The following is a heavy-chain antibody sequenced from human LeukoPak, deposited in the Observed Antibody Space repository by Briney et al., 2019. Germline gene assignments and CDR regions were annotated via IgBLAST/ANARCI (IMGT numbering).Heavy chain of an antibody. J-gene: IGHJ4*02. V-gene: IGHV4-4*09. Sequence: PSEPLSLTCTVSGGSISSYYWSWIRQPPGKGLEWIVYIYTSGSTNYNPSLKSRVTISVDTSKNQFSLKLSSVTAADTAVYYCARSRDGYLFDYWGQGTLVTVSS. CDR2: IYTSGST. D-gene: IGHD5-24*01. CDR3: ARSRDGYLFDY. CDR1: GGSISSYY.